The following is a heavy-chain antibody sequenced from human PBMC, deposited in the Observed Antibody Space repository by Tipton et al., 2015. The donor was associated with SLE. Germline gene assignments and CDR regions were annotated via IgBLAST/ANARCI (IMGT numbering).Heavy chain of an antibody. CDR1: GASISSHC. CDR2: ICNSVNI. V-gene: IGHV4-59*08. D-gene: IGHD6-19*01. Sequence: TLSLTCTVSGASISSHCCCWIRQPPGKGLEWIGYICNSVNINYIPSLKSRVTISADTSKNQISLKLTSVTAADTAVYYCARGLDPYYFDYWGQGTLVTVSS. CDR3: ARGLDPYYFDY. J-gene: IGHJ4*02.